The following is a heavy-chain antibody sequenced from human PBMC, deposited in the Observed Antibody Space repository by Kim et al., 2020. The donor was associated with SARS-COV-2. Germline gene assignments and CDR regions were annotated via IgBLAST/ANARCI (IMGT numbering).Heavy chain of an antibody. Sequence: GGSLRLSCAASGFTFSSYGMPWVRQAPGKGLGWVVVIPSDGSKNYYADSVKGRFTISRENSKNTLYLQMNSLRVEDTAVYYCANPTGNVTTFFDYWGQGTLVTVSS. V-gene: IGHV3-30*02. D-gene: IGHD3-16*01. J-gene: IGHJ4*02. CDR2: IPSDGSKN. CDR3: ANPTGNVTTFFDY. CDR1: GFTFSSYG.